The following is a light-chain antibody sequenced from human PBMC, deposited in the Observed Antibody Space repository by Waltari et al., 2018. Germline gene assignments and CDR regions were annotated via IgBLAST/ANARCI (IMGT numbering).Light chain of an antibody. CDR3: SSFTYTTTLV. J-gene: IGLJ3*02. Sequence: QSALTQPASVSGSLGQSITISCTGTSRDVGGYGQVSWYQQHPGKAPELIIYEVSKRPSAVSDRFSGSKSGNTASLTISGLQADDEADFYCSSFTYTTTLVFGGGTKLTVL. CDR1: SRDVGGYGQ. V-gene: IGLV2-14*01. CDR2: EVS.